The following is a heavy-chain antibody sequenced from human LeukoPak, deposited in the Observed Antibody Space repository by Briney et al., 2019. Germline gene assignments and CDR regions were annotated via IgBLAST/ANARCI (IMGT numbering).Heavy chain of an antibody. CDR2: INSDGGGA. V-gene: IGHV3-74*03. Sequence: PGGSLRLSCAASGITFGNNWMHWVRHGPGKGLVWLSRINSDGGGAMYADSVKGRFTVSRDNAKNTLYLQMNSLRAEDTAVYYCARDVPHNWFDTWGQGTLVTVSS. CDR1: GITFGNNW. CDR3: ARDVPHNWFDT. J-gene: IGHJ5*02.